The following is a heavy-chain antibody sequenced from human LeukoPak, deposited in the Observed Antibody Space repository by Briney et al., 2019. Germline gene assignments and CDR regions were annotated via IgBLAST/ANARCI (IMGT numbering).Heavy chain of an antibody. V-gene: IGHV1-69*06. Sequence: SVKVSCKASGGTLNSYVISWVRQAPGQGLEWMGGIIPISGTTNYAQKFQGRVTITADRSTSTAYMELSSLRSEDTAVYYCATLCCGSYYMDVWGKGTTVTVSS. CDR2: IIPISGTT. CDR1: GGTLNSYV. CDR3: ATLCCGSYYMDV. J-gene: IGHJ6*03. D-gene: IGHD2-15*01.